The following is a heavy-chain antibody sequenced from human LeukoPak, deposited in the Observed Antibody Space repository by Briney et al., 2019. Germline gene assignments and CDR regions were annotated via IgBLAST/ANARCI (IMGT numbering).Heavy chain of an antibody. J-gene: IGHJ4*02. CDR2: IYHSGST. CDR1: GYSISSGYY. Sequence: PSETLSLTCTVCGYSISSGYYWGWIRQPPGKGLEWIGSIYHSGSTYYNPSLKSRVTISVDTSKNQFSLKRSSVTAADTAVYYCARDLGYYYGSGPLGWGQGTLVTVSS. D-gene: IGHD3-10*01. V-gene: IGHV4-38-2*02. CDR3: ARDLGYYYGSGPLG.